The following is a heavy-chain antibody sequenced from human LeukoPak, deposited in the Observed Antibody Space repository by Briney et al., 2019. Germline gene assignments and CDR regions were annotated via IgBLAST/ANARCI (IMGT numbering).Heavy chain of an antibody. CDR1: GGSISSYY. Sequence: RTSETLSLTCTVSGGSISSYYWSWIRQPPGKGLEWIGYIYYSGSTNYNPSLKSRVTISVDTSKNQFSLKLSSVTAADTAVYYCARGIDDTSGYFYVDYWGQGTLVTVSS. CDR3: ARGIDDTSGYFYVDY. D-gene: IGHD3-22*01. J-gene: IGHJ4*02. V-gene: IGHV4-59*12. CDR2: IYYSGST.